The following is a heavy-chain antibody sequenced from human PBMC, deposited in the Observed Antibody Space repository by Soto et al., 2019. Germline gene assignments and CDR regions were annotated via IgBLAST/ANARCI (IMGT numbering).Heavy chain of an antibody. CDR2: IYHSGST. CDR1: GGSISSGGYS. Sequence: QVQLQESGPGLVKPSQTLSLTCTVSGGSISSGGYSWTWIRQHPGKGLEWIGYIYHSGSTYYKRSLQRGVTITVETSKNQHSLNLSSVTAADTAVYYCAGASTGRPGAFDIWGQGTTVTVSS. CDR3: AGASTGRPGAFDI. D-gene: IGHD3-10*01. J-gene: IGHJ3*02. V-gene: IGHV4-31*03.